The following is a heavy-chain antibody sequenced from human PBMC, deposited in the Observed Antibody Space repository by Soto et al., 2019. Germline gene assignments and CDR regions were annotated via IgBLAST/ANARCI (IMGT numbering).Heavy chain of an antibody. CDR1: GLSISSDNW. J-gene: IGHJ4*02. Sequence: QVHLQDSAPGLVSPSGTVSLTCAVSGLSISSDNWWSWVRQPPGKGLEWIGEIHHSGSTNYNPSLKSRVTMSVVPSKDLFSLTLNSVTAADTAFYYCARDQGSHPGDWGQGTLVSVSS. CDR3: ARDQGSHPGD. D-gene: IGHD6-13*01. V-gene: IGHV4-4*02. CDR2: IHHSGST.